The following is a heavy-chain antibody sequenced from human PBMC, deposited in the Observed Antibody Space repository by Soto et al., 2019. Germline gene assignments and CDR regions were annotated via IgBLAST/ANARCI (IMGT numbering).Heavy chain of an antibody. CDR1: GFTVSNNY. J-gene: IGHJ4*02. Sequence: EVQLVETGGGLIQPGGSLRLSCAASGFTVSNNYMSWVRQAPGKGLEWVSLIYSGGSTFYADSVKGRFTISRDKSKNTLFLQMNSLRAEDTDVYFCATYTSLDYWGQGTLVTVSS. D-gene: IGHD2-2*02. CDR2: IYSGGST. V-gene: IGHV3-53*02. CDR3: ATYTSLDY.